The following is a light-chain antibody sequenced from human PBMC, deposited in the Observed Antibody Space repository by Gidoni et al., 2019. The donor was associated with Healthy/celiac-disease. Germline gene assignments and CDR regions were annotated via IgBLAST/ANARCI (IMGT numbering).Light chain of an antibody. CDR2: GAS. J-gene: IGKJ5*01. V-gene: IGKV3-20*01. CDR3: QQYGSSLSIT. CDR1: QSVSSSY. Sequence: EIVLTQSPATLSLSPGERATLSCRASQSVSSSYLAWYQQKPGQAPRLLSYGASSRATGIPDRFSGSGSGTDFTLTISRLEPEDFAVYYCQQYGSSLSITFGQGTRLEIK.